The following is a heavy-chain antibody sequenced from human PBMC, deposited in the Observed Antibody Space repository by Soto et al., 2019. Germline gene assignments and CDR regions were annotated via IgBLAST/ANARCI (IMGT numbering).Heavy chain of an antibody. Sequence: ASVKVSCKASGYTFTSYYMHWVRQAPGQGLEWMGIINPSGGSTSYAQKFQGRVTMTRDTSTSTVYMELSSLRSEDTAVYYCAISFGVVITVDYWGQGTLVTVSS. J-gene: IGHJ4*02. V-gene: IGHV1-46*03. CDR2: INPSGGST. D-gene: IGHD3-3*01. CDR1: GYTFTSYY. CDR3: AISFGVVITVDY.